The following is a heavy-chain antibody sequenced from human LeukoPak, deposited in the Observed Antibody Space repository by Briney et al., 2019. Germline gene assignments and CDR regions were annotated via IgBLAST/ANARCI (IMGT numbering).Heavy chain of an antibody. CDR1: GGSFSGYY. J-gene: IGHJ5*02. D-gene: IGHD1-20*01. CDR3: AREGGYNSWFDP. CDR2: INHSGST. Sequence: PSETLSLTCAVYGGSFSGYYWSWIRQPPGKGLEWIGEINHSGSTNYNPSLKSRVTISVDTSKNQFSLKLSSVTAADTAVYHCAREGGYNSWFDPWGQGTLVTFSS. V-gene: IGHV4-34*01.